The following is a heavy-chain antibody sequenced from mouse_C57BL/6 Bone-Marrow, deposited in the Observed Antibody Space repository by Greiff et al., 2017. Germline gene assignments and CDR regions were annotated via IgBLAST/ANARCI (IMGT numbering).Heavy chain of an antibody. CDR2: IRSKGNNYDK. CDR3: VRKPKFLRRFDY. V-gene: IGHV10-1*01. Sequence: EVQLQQSGGGLVQPKGSLKLSCAASGFSFNSYAMNWVRQAPGKGLEWVARIRSKGNNYDKYYADTGKDRFTISRDDQECMLYLQMKNLKTEDTAIDYCVRKPKFLRRFDYWGQGTLVTVSA. CDR1: GFSFNSYA. J-gene: IGHJ3*01.